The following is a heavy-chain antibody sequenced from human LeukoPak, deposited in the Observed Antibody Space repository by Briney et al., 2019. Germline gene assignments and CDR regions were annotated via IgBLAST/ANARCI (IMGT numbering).Heavy chain of an antibody. CDR3: AAGWYGGPYDY. CDR2: IYPGDSDT. CDR1: GYRFTNYW. D-gene: IGHD6-19*01. V-gene: IGHV5-51*01. Sequence: GESLKISCQGSGYRFTNYWIGWVRQMPGKGPEWMAIIYPGDSDTRYSPSFQGRVTISADKSISTAYLQWSSLKALDTAMYYCAAGWYGGPYDYWGQGILVTVSS. J-gene: IGHJ4*02.